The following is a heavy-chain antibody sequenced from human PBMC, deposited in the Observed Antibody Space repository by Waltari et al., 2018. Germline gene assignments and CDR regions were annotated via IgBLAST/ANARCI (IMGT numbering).Heavy chain of an antibody. CDR1: GYTFTGYY. Sequence: QVQLVQSGAEVKKPGASVKVSCKASGYTFTGYYMHWVRQAPGQGLEWMGWINPKRGGTNYAQKFQGRGTMTRDTSISTAYMELSRLRSDDTAVYYCARGWIYDILTGYNGEFDPWGQGTLVTVSS. J-gene: IGHJ5*02. CDR3: ARGWIYDILTGYNGEFDP. CDR2: INPKRGGT. V-gene: IGHV1-2*02. D-gene: IGHD3-9*01.